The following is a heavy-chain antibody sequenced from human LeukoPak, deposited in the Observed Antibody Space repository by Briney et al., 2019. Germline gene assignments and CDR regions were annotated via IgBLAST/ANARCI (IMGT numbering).Heavy chain of an antibody. CDR2: IYYSGST. V-gene: IGHV4-30-4*01. CDR3: ARGGNDYPLS. J-gene: IGHJ4*02. Sequence: SETLSLTCAVYGGSFSGYYWSWIRQPPGKGLEWIGYIYYSGSTYYNPSLKSRVTISVDTSQNQFSLKLSSVTAAVTAVYYCARGGNDYPLSWGQGTLVTVSS. CDR1: GGSFSGYY. D-gene: IGHD4-11*01.